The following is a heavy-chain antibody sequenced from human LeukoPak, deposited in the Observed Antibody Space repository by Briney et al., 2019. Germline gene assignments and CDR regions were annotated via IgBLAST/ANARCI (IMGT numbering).Heavy chain of an antibody. CDR2: ISYDGSNK. CDR1: GFTFSSYA. D-gene: IGHD6-19*01. J-gene: IGHJ4*02. V-gene: IGHV3-30-3*01. Sequence: GGSLRLSCAASGFTFSSYAMHWVRQAPGKGLEWVAVISYDGSNKYYADSVKGRFTISRDNSKNTLYLQMNSLRAEDTAVYYCARDQTVAGPTLFDYWGQGTLVTVSS. CDR3: ARDQTVAGPTLFDY.